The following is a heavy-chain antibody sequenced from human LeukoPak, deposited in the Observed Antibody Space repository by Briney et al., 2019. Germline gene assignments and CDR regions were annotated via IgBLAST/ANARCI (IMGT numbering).Heavy chain of an antibody. CDR2: IYSGGST. V-gene: IGHV3-53*01. CDR1: GFTVSSNY. Sequence: GGSLRLSCAASGFTVSSNYMSWVRQAPGKGLEWVSVIYSGGSTYYADSVKGRFTISRDNSKNTLYLQMNSLRAEDTAVYYCARGSYYDILTGYRYYFDYWGQGTLVTVSS. CDR3: ARGSYYDILTGYRYYFDY. J-gene: IGHJ4*02. D-gene: IGHD3-9*01.